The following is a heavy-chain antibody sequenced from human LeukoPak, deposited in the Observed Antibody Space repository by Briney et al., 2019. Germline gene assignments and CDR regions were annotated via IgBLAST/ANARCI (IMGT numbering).Heavy chain of an antibody. CDR2: ISFDGSNK. Sequence: GGSLRLSCAASGFTFSNYAMHWVRQTPGKGLEWVAVISFDGSNKYYADSVKGRFSISRDNSENALYLQMNSLRAEDTAVYYCSREGDYGDYVRYWFDPWGQGTLVTVSS. V-gene: IGHV3-30*04. J-gene: IGHJ5*02. D-gene: IGHD4-17*01. CDR3: SREGDYGDYVRYWFDP. CDR1: GFTFSNYA.